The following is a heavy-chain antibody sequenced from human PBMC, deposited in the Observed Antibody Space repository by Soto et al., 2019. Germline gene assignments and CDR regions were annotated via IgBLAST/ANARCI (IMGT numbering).Heavy chain of an antibody. CDR1: GFTFSSYS. V-gene: IGHV3-21*01. D-gene: IGHD2-2*01. Sequence: GGSLRLSCAPSGFTFSSYSMNWVRQAPRKGLEWVSSISSSSSYIYYAYAVKGRFTISRDNAKSSLYLQMNSLRDEDTAVYYCARLKIALALPAASPYCDMDVWGQVTTVTFSS. CDR2: ISSSSSYI. J-gene: IGHJ6*02. CDR3: ARLKIALALPAASPYCDMDV.